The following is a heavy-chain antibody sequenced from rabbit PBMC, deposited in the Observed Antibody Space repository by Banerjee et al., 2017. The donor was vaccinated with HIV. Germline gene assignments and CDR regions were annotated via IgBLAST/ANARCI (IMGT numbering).Heavy chain of an antibody. CDR3: ARDGDYDDYVYYLNL. V-gene: IGHV1S45*01. CDR1: GFSFSSNYY. D-gene: IGHD2-1*01. J-gene: IGHJ4*01. Sequence: QQQLEESGGDLVKPGGTLTLTCAPSGFSFSSNYYMCWVRQAPGKGLEWIGCIYVGGSGSAWYASWVNGRFTISKTSSTTVTLQMTSLTAADTATHFCARDGDYDDYVYYLNLWGQGTLVT. CDR2: IYVGGSGSA.